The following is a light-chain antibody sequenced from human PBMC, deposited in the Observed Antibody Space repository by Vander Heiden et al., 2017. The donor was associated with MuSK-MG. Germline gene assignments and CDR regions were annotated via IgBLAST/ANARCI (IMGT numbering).Light chain of an antibody. Sequence: DIQMTQFPSTLSASVGDRVTITCRASQSISSWLAWYQQKPGKAPKLLIYKASSLESGVPSSFSGSGSGTEFTLTISSLQPDDFATYYCQQDNSYSGTFGQGTKVXIK. CDR2: KAS. V-gene: IGKV1-5*03. CDR3: QQDNSYSGT. CDR1: QSISSW. J-gene: IGKJ1*01.